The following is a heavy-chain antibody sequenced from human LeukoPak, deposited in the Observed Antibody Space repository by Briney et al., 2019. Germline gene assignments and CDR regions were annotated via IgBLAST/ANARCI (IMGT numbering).Heavy chain of an antibody. V-gene: IGHV3-7*03. J-gene: IGHJ4*02. CDR2: MKQDGSEE. Sequence: PGGSLRLSCASSGFTFDNYWMTWVRQAPGKGREWVAIMKQDGSEEYYVDSVKGRFTIFRDNAKNSLYLQMNSLRAEDTAVYYCARKGHGGWYFDYWGQGTLVTVSS. CDR1: GFTFDNYW. CDR3: ARKGHGGWYFDY. D-gene: IGHD6-19*01.